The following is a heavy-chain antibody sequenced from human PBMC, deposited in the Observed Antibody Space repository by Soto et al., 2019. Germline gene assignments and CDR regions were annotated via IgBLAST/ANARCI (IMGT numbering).Heavy chain of an antibody. V-gene: IGHV3-23*01. D-gene: IGHD2-15*01. CDR2: ISGSGGST. J-gene: IGHJ4*02. Sequence: LRLSCAASGFTFSSYAMSWVRQAPGKGLEWVSAISGSGGSTYYADSVKGRFTISRDNSKNTLYLQMNSLRAEDTAVYYCAKDRCSGGSCQYYFDYWGQGTLVTVSS. CDR1: GFTFSSYA. CDR3: AKDRCSGGSCQYYFDY.